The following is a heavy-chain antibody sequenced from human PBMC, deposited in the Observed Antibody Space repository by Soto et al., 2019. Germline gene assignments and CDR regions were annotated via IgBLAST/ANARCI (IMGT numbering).Heavy chain of an antibody. D-gene: IGHD3-16*01. CDR1: GYTFTNFG. V-gene: IGHV1-18*01. CDR3: ARGGTPMDY. CDR2: ISADNGNT. J-gene: IGHJ4*02. Sequence: QVQLVQSGAEVKKPGASVKVSCKTSGYTFTNFGLSWVRQAPGQGLEWMGWISADNGNTNYAQNCQGRVTMTTVTSTSTAYMGLRILRSDDTAVYYFARGGTPMDYWGQGTVVTVSS.